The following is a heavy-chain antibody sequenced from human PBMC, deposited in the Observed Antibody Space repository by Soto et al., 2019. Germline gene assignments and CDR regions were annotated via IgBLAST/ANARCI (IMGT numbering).Heavy chain of an antibody. D-gene: IGHD2-15*01. V-gene: IGHV3-74*01. Sequence: EVQLVESGGGLVQPGGSLRLSCAASGFTFSSYWMHWVRQAPGKGLVWVSRINSDGSSTSYADSVKGRFTISRDNAKNTLYLQRNRLRAEDTAVYDCAREGLGYCSGGSCYAGRFYYYGMDVWGQGTTVTVSS. CDR1: GFTFSSYW. J-gene: IGHJ6*02. CDR2: INSDGSST. CDR3: AREGLGYCSGGSCYAGRFYYYGMDV.